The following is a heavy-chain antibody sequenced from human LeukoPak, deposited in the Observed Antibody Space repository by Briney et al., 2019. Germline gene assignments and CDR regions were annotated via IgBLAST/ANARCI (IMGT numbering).Heavy chain of an antibody. J-gene: IGHJ4*02. V-gene: IGHV4-59*01. CDR2: ISYSGST. Sequence: PETLSLTCTVSGGSIRSYYWSWIRQPPGKGLEWIGYISYSGSTNYNPSLKSRVTISVDTSKNQFSLKLSSVTAADTAVYYCARRGGLWGQGTLVTVSS. CDR1: GGSIRSYY. D-gene: IGHD3-10*01. CDR3: ARRGGL.